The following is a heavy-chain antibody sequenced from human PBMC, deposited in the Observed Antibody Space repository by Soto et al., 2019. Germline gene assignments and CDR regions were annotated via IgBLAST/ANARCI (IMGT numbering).Heavy chain of an antibody. J-gene: IGHJ4*02. V-gene: IGHV1-3*01. CDR2: INAGNGNT. Sequence: QVQLVQSGAEVKKPGASVKVSCKASGYTFTSYAMHWVRQAPGQRLEWMGWINAGNGNTKYSQKFQGRVTITRDTSASTAYMELSSLRSEAMAVYYCASSTIELDYGGWLGWGQGTLVTVSS. CDR1: GYTFTSYA. CDR3: ASSTIELDYGGWLG. D-gene: IGHD4-17*01.